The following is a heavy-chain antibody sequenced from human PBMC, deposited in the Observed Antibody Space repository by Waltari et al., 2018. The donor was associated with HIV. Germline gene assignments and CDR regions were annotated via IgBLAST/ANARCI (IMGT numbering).Heavy chain of an antibody. D-gene: IGHD2-21*02. J-gene: IGHJ4*02. Sequence: EVHLLESGGGLVHPGGSLRLSCATSGFPFDNYAMAWVRQAPGTGLEWVSTISATGGSKYYAGAVKGRLTISRDNSKNTLFLHMNSLRVDDTAVYFCAKAREEASTMTARFDSWGQGSLVTVSA. V-gene: IGHV3-23*01. CDR2: ISATGGSK. CDR1: GFPFDNYA. CDR3: AKAREEASTMTARFDS.